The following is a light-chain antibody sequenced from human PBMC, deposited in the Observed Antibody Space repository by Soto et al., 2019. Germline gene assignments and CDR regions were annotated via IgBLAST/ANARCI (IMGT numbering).Light chain of an antibody. CDR2: GNN. J-gene: IGLJ1*01. CDR1: SSNIGAGYE. Sequence: VLTQPPSVSGAPGQRVTISCTGSSSNIGAGYEVHWYQQLPGTAPKLLIYGNNNRPSGVPDRFSGSKSGTSASLAITGLQAEDEADYYCQSYDSSLRDLYVFGPGTKVTVL. V-gene: IGLV1-40*01. CDR3: QSYDSSLRDLYV.